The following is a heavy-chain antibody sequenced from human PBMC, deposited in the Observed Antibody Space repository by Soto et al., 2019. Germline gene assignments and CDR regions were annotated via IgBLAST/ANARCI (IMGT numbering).Heavy chain of an antibody. J-gene: IGHJ5*02. CDR3: ASTRYYYDSSGYYYDWFDP. Sequence: QVQLVQSGAEVKKPGSSVKVSCKASGGTFSSYAISWVRQAPGQGLEWMGGIIPIFGTANYAQKFQGRVTITADESTSTAYMELSSLRCEDTAVYYCASTRYYYDSSGYYYDWFDPWGQGTLVTVSS. CDR2: IIPIFGTA. CDR1: GGTFSSYA. V-gene: IGHV1-69*12. D-gene: IGHD3-22*01.